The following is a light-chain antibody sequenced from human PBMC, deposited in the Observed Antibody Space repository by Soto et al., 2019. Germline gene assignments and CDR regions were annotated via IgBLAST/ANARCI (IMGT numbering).Light chain of an antibody. CDR3: QQYNSFWT. Sequence: DIQMTQSPSTLSASVGDRVTITCRASQSITTWLAWYQQKPGRAPKLLIYDASSLERGVPLRFSGSGSGTEFTLTISSLQPDDVATYYCQQYNSFWTFGQGTKVEIK. CDR2: DAS. CDR1: QSITTW. V-gene: IGKV1-5*01. J-gene: IGKJ1*01.